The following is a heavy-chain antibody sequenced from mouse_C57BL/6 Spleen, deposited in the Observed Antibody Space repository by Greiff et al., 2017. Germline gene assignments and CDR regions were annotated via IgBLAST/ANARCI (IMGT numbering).Heavy chain of an antibody. CDR1: GYAFSSYW. V-gene: IGHV1-80*01. CDR3: ARRSAMDY. Sequence: VKLVESGAELVKPGASVKISCKASGYAFSSYWMNWVKQRPGKGLEWIGQIYPGDGDTNYNGKFKGKATLTADKSSSTAYMQLSSLTSEDSAVYFCARRSAMDYWGQGTSVTVSS. J-gene: IGHJ4*01. CDR2: IYPGDGDT.